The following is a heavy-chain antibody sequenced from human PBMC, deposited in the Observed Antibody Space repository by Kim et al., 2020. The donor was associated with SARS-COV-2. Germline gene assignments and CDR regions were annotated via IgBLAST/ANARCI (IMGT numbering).Heavy chain of an antibody. CDR2: IRCNGGST. CDR3: VKGWIQVDNWFDP. CDR1: GFTFSSYA. D-gene: IGHD5-18*01. J-gene: IGHJ5*02. Sequence: GGSLRLSCSASGFTFSSYAMHWVRQAPGKGLEYVSAIRCNGGSTYYADSVKGRFTISRDNSKNTLYLQMSSLRAEDTAVYYCVKGWIQVDNWFDPWGQGTMVTVSS. V-gene: IGHV3-64D*09.